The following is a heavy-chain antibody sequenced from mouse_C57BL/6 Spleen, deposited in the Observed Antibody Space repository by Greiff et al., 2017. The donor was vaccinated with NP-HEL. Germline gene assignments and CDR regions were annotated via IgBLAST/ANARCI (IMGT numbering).Heavy chain of an antibody. CDR3: ARGDSYYFDY. Sequence: EVKLQESGPGLVKPSQSLSLTCSVTGYSITSGYYWNWIRQFPGNKLEWMGYISYDGSNNYNPSLKNRISITRDTSKNQFFLKLNSVTTEDTATYYFARGDSYYFDYWGQGTTLTVSS. D-gene: IGHD3-3*01. J-gene: IGHJ2*01. CDR2: ISYDGSN. CDR1: GYSITSGYY. V-gene: IGHV3-6*01.